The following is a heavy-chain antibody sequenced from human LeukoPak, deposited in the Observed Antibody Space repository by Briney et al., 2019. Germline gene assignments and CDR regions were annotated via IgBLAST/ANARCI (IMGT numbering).Heavy chain of an antibody. D-gene: IGHD3-22*01. CDR2: IYYSGST. Sequence: SQTLSLTCTVSGGSISSSSYYWGWIRQPPGKGLEWIGSIYYSGSTYYNPSLKSRVTISVDTSKNQFSLKLTSVTAADTAVYYCAKETRSSYYYDSSGYFRSPRFDPWGQGTLVTVSS. J-gene: IGHJ5*02. CDR3: AKETRSSYYYDSSGYFRSPRFDP. CDR1: GGSISSSSYY. V-gene: IGHV4-39*07.